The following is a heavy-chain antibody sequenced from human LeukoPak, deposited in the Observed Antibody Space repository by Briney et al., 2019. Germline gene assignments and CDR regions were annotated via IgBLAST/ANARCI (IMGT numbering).Heavy chain of an antibody. V-gene: IGHV3-23*01. D-gene: IGHD6-19*01. J-gene: IGHJ4*02. CDR1: GFTFSSYG. CDR2: ISGSGGST. Sequence: PGGTLRLSCAASGFTFSSYGMSWVRQAPGKGLEWVSAISGSGGSTYYADSVKGRFTISRDNSKNTLYLQMNSLRAEDTAVYYCAKGHDAIAVAGTVDYWGQGTLVTVSS. CDR3: AKGHDAIAVAGTVDY.